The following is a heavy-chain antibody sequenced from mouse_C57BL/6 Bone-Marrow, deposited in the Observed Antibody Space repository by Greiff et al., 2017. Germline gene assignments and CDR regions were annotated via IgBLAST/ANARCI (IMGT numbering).Heavy chain of an antibody. CDR3: ARTVRRYSSVYAMDY. D-gene: IGHD3-2*02. CDR1: GYSFTDYN. Sequence: EVKLMESGPELVKPGASVKISCKASGYSFTDYNMNWVKQSNGKSLEWIGVINPNYGTTSYNQKFKGKATLTVDQSSSTAYMQLNSLTSEDSAVXYCARTVRRYSSVYAMDYWGQGTSVTVSS. CDR2: INPNYGTT. J-gene: IGHJ4*01. V-gene: IGHV1-39*01.